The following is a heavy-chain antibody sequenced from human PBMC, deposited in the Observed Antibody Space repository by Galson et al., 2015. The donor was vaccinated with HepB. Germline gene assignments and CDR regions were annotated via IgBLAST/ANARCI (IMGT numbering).Heavy chain of an antibody. J-gene: IGHJ4*02. D-gene: IGHD6-19*01. V-gene: IGHV4-39*01. Sequence: ETLSLTCTVSGGPISSTSYYWGWIRQPPGKGLEWIGSIYYSGSTYYNPSLKSRVTISVDTSKNQFSLKLSSVTAADTAVYYCARQRYSSHDFDYWGQGTLVTVSS. CDR3: ARQRYSSHDFDY. CDR1: GGPISSTSYY. CDR2: IYYSGST.